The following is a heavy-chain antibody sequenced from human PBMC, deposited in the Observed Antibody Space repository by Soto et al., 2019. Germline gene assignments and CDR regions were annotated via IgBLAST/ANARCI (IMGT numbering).Heavy chain of an antibody. D-gene: IGHD3-22*01. CDR1: GGTFSSYA. CDR2: IIPIFGTA. CDR3: GRGSDDSSGYYYFDY. V-gene: IGHV1-69*13. Sequence: GASVKVSCKASGGTFSSYAISWVRQAPGQGLEWMGGIIPIFGTANYAQKFQGRVTITADESTSTAYMELSSLRSEDTAVYYCGRGSDDSSGYYYFDYWGQGTLVTVSS. J-gene: IGHJ4*02.